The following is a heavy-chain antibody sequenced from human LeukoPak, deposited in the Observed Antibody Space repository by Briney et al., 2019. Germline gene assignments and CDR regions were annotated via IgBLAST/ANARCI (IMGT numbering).Heavy chain of an antibody. CDR2: MKHSGST. D-gene: IGHD3-9*01. J-gene: IGHJ6*02. Sequence: SVTLSLTCAVYGDSFSGYHWSWIPQPPGEGREGIGEMKHSGSTNFHPFLKSRVTISVDTSKNQFSLKLSSVTAADTAVYYCARGGTAYYDILTGYNPNSFYYGMDVWGQGTTVTVSS. CDR1: GDSFSGYH. V-gene: IGHV4-34*01. CDR3: ARGGTAYYDILTGYNPNSFYYGMDV.